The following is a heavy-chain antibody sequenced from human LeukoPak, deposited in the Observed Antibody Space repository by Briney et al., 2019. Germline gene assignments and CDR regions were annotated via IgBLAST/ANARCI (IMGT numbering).Heavy chain of an antibody. Sequence: PGGSLRLSCAPSSYPLSKYAVSGPRQAPGKGLAWVSDIDRSGRSTFCADCVGGRFTISKVNHKSTPYLQMNSLRAEDTAVYYCATHLANCRGDCYAAWRQGTLVTVSS. CDR3: ATHLANCRGDCYAA. J-gene: IGHJ5*01. D-gene: IGHD2-21*02. CDR2: IDRSGRST. V-gene: IGHV3-23*05. CDR1: SYPLSKYA.